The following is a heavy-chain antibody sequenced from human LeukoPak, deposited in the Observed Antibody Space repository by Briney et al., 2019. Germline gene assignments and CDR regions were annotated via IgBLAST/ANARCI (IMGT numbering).Heavy chain of an antibody. Sequence: SETLSLTCAVYGGSFSGYYWSWIRQPPGKGLEWIGYIYHSGSAHYNPSLESRVTISVDTSKNQFSLKLSSVTAADTAVYYCARDGYYYDSSGYYFWGQGTLVTVSS. D-gene: IGHD3-22*01. CDR2: IYHSGSA. V-gene: IGHV4-34*01. CDR1: GGSFSGYY. CDR3: ARDGYYYDSSGYYF. J-gene: IGHJ4*02.